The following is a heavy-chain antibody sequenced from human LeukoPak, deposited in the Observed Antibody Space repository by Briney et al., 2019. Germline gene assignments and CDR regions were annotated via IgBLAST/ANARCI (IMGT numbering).Heavy chain of an antibody. CDR2: ISCSGGST. V-gene: IGHV3-23*01. CDR1: GFTFSTYV. CDR3: AKGNWRYFDY. J-gene: IGHJ4*02. Sequence: GGSLRLSCAASGFTFSTYVMSWVRQAPGKGLEWVSAISCSGGSTYYADSVKGRSTISRDNSKNTLYLQMNSLGADDTAVYYCAKGNWRYFDYWGQGTLVTVSS. D-gene: IGHD1-1*01.